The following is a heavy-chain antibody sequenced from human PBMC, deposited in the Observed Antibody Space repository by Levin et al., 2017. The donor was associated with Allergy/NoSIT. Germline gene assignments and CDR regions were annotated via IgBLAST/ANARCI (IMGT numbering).Heavy chain of an antibody. J-gene: IGHJ4*02. V-gene: IGHV1-69*13. CDR2: IIPIFGTA. D-gene: IGHD2-15*01. CDR3: ARDRVPALGYCSGGSCPAPPLHFDY. Sequence: ASVKVSCKASGGTFSSYAISWVRQAPGQGLEWMGGIIPIFGTANYAQKFQGRVTITADESTSTAYMELSSLRSEDTAVYYCARDRVPALGYCSGGSCPAPPLHFDYWGQGTLVTVSS. CDR1: GGTFSSYA.